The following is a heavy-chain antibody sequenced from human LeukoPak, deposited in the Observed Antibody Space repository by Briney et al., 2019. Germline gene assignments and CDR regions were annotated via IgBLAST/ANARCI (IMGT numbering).Heavy chain of an antibody. D-gene: IGHD2-15*01. V-gene: IGHV1-69*02. CDR2: IIPILGIA. J-gene: IGHJ4*02. Sequence: VASVKVSCKASGGTFSSYTISWVRQAPGQGLEWMGRIIPILGIANYAQKFQGRVTITADKSTSTAYMELSSLRSEDTAVYYCAINAPGYCSGGSCYSGYYFDFWGQGTLVTVSS. CDR3: AINAPGYCSGGSCYSGYYFDF. CDR1: GGTFSSYT.